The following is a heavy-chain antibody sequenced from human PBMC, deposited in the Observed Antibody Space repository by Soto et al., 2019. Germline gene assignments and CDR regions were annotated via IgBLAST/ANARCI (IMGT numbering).Heavy chain of an antibody. CDR1: GGSISSGGYY. CDR3: ARGDPLRITGKGFDP. Sequence: QVQLQESGPGLVKPSQTLSLTCTVSGGSISSGGYYWSWIRQHPGKGLEWIGYIYYSGSTYYNPSLKSRVTISVDTSKNQFSLKLSSVTAADTAVYYCARGDPLRITGKGFDPWGQGTLVTVSS. D-gene: IGHD1-20*01. V-gene: IGHV4-31*03. CDR2: IYYSGST. J-gene: IGHJ5*02.